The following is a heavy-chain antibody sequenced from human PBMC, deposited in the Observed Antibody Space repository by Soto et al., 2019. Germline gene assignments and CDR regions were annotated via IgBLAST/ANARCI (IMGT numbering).Heavy chain of an antibody. CDR1: GGSFSGYY. J-gene: IGHJ4*02. V-gene: IGHV4-34*01. CDR3: ARATKTSFYYDSSGHCDY. Sequence: SETLSLTCAVYGGSFSGYYWSWIRQPSGKGLEWIGEIDHSGSTNYNPSLKSRVTISVDTSKNSLSLQMNSLRDDDAAVYYCARATKTSFYYDSSGHCDYWGQGTLVTVSS. D-gene: IGHD3-22*01. CDR2: IDHSGST.